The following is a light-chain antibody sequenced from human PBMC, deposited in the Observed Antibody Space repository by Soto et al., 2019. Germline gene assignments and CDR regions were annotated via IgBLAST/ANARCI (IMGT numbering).Light chain of an antibody. CDR2: AAS. V-gene: IGKV1-17*01. CDR3: LQYNSYPWT. Sequence: DIQMTQSPSSLSASVGDSVTITCRASQGIRSDLGWYQQKPGIAPKRLIYAASTLQSGVPLRFSGSGSGAEFTLTTSGLQPEDFATYYCLQYNSYPWTFGQGTKVEIK. CDR1: QGIRSD. J-gene: IGKJ1*01.